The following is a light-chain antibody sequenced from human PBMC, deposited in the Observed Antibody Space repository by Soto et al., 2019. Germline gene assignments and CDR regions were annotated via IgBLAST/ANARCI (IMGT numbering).Light chain of an antibody. CDR2: WAS. V-gene: IGKV4-1*01. CDR1: QSVLYSSNNKNY. CDR3: QKYYSPPLT. J-gene: IGKJ4*01. Sequence: DIVMTQSPDSLAVSLGERATINCKSSQSVLYSSNNKNYLAWSQKKPGQPPKLLIYWASTRESGVPDRFSGSGSGTDFTLTISSLQAEDVAVYYCQKYYSPPLTFGGGTKVEIK.